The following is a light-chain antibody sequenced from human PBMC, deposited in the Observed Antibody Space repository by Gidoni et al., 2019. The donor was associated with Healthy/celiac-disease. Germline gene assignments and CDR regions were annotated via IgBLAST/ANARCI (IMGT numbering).Light chain of an antibody. V-gene: IGKV1-39*01. J-gene: IGKJ1*01. Sequence: DIQMTQSPSSLSASVGDRVTITCRASQSISSYLNWYQQKPGKAPKLLIYAASSLQSGVPSRFSGSGSGTDFTLTISSLQPEDFATYYCQQSYSTRRTFXHXTKVEIK. CDR2: AAS. CDR3: QQSYSTRRT. CDR1: QSISSY.